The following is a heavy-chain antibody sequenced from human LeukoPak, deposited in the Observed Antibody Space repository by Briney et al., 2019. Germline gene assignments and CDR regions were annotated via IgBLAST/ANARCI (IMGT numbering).Heavy chain of an antibody. V-gene: IGHV3-66*01. D-gene: IGHD1-26*01. Sequence: ARSLRLSCAASGFTFNTFDMHWVRQAPGKGLEWVSVIYSGGSTYYADSVKGRFTISRDNSKNTLYLQMNSLRAEDTAVYYCARGGEGAFDIWGQGTMVTVSS. CDR2: IYSGGST. J-gene: IGHJ3*02. CDR3: ARGGEGAFDI. CDR1: GFTFNTFD.